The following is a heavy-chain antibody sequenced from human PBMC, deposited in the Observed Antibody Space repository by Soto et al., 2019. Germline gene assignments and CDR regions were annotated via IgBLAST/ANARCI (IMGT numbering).Heavy chain of an antibody. CDR3: AKGSSGWYGHFDY. V-gene: IGHV3-9*01. CDR2: ISWNSGSI. CDR1: GFTFDDYA. Sequence: GGSLRLSCAASGFTFDDYAMHWVRQAPGKGLEWVSGISWNSGSIGYADSVKGRFTISRDNAKNSLYLQMNSLRAEDTALYYCAKGSSGWYGHFDYWGQGTLVTVS. J-gene: IGHJ4*02. D-gene: IGHD6-19*01.